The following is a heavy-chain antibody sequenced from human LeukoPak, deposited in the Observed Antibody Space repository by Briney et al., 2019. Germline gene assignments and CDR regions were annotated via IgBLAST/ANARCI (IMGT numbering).Heavy chain of an antibody. J-gene: IGHJ4*02. CDR2: IYYSGHA. Sequence: SETLSLTCTVSGGSISSSSYYWGWIRQPPGGGLEWIASIYYSGHAYYNPSLKSRVTISVDTSKSQFSLELSSVTDADTAVYYCARLGYYDILTGQRPCDSWGQGTLVTVSS. CDR1: GGSISSSSYY. V-gene: IGHV4-39*01. CDR3: ARLGYYDILTGQRPCDS. D-gene: IGHD3-9*01.